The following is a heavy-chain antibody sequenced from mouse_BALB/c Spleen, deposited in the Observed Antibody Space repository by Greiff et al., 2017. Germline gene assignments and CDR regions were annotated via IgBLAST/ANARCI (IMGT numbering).Heavy chain of an antibody. Sequence: QVHVKQPGAELVRPGASVKLSCKASGYSFTSYWMNWVKQRPGQGLEWIGMIHPSDSETRLNQKFKDKATLTVDKSSSTAYMQLSSPTSEDSAVYYGASDVDGLPRRYFDYWGQGTTLTVSS. CDR1: GYSFTSYW. J-gene: IGHJ2*01. CDR2: IHPSDSET. D-gene: IGHD2-10*01. V-gene: IGHV1-74*01. CDR3: ASDVDGLPRRYFDY.